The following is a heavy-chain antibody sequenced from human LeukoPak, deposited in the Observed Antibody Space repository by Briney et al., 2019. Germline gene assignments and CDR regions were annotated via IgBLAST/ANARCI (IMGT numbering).Heavy chain of an antibody. CDR3: VVVPAAASSWVDY. CDR2: ISYDGSNK. CDR1: RFTFSSYG. J-gene: IGHJ4*02. V-gene: IGHV3-30*03. D-gene: IGHD2-2*01. Sequence: PGRSLRLSCAASRFTFSSYGMHWVRQAPGKGLEWVAVISYDGSNKYYADSVKGRFTISRDNAKNSLFLQMNSLRAEDTAVYYCVVVPAAASSWVDYWGQGTLVTVSS.